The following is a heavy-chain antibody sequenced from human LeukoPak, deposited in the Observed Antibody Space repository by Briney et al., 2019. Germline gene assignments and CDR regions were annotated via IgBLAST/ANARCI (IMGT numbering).Heavy chain of an antibody. CDR1: GFTFSTYG. V-gene: IGHV3-33*01. CDR2: LWYDGSYK. J-gene: IGHJ6*02. CDR3: ARDQQASYYYYGMDV. Sequence: GGSLRLSCAASGFTFSTYGMHWVRQAPGKGLEWVAVLWYDGSYKYYADSVKGRFTISRDNSKNALYLQMNSLRAEDTAVYYCARDQQASYYYYGMDVWGQGTTVTVSS. D-gene: IGHD6-13*01.